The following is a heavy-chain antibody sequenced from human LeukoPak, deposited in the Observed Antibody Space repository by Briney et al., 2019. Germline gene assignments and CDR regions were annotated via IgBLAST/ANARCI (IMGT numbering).Heavy chain of an antibody. J-gene: IGHJ5*02. Sequence: ASVKVSCKASGGTFSRYAIGWVRQAPGQGLEWMGGIIPIFGTSNYAQNFQGRVTMTTDTSTSTAYMELRSLRSDDTAVYYCARFQSPRSWQQSRQLTSRFDPWGQGTLVTVSS. CDR1: GGTFSRYA. V-gene: IGHV1-69*05. CDR2: IIPIFGTS. CDR3: ARFQSPRSWQQSRQLTSRFDP. D-gene: IGHD6-13*01.